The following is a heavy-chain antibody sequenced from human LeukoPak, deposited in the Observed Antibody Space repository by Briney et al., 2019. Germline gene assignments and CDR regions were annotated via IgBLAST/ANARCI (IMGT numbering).Heavy chain of an antibody. CDR3: AREEYCSSTSCYDY. CDR2: IKQDGSEK. CDR1: GLTFSSYW. Sequence: GGSLRLSCAASGLTFSSYWMSWVRQAPGKGLEWVANIKQDGSEKYYVDSVKGLFTISRDNAKNSLYLQMNSLRAEDTAVYYCAREEYCSSTSCYDYWGQGTLVTVSS. J-gene: IGHJ4*02. D-gene: IGHD2-2*01. V-gene: IGHV3-7*03.